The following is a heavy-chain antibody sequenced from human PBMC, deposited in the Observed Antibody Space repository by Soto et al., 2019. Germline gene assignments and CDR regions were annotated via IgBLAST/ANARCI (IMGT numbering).Heavy chain of an antibody. J-gene: IGHJ6*02. CDR2: IIPIFGTA. D-gene: IGHD2-15*01. Sequence: QVQLVQSGAEVKKPGSSVKVSCKASGGTFRSYAISWVRQAPGQGLEWMGGIIPIFGTANYAQKFQGRVTITADESTSTAYMERSSRRSEDTAVYYCARDALGYCSGGSCPTHYGMDVWGRGTTVPVSS. CDR3: ARDALGYCSGGSCPTHYGMDV. V-gene: IGHV1-69*01. CDR1: GGTFRSYA.